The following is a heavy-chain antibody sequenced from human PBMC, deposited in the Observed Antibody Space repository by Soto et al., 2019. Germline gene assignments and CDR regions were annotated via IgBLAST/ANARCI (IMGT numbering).Heavy chain of an antibody. D-gene: IGHD6-19*01. V-gene: IGHV4-59*01. Sequence: SETLSLTCTVSGGSISSYYWSWIRQPPGKGLEWIGYIYYSGSTNYNPSLKSRVTISVDTSKNQFSLKLSSVTAADMAVYYCARDRALGVAGTDYYYYYGMDVWGQGTTVTVSS. J-gene: IGHJ6*02. CDR3: ARDRALGVAGTDYYYYYGMDV. CDR1: GGSISSYY. CDR2: IYYSGST.